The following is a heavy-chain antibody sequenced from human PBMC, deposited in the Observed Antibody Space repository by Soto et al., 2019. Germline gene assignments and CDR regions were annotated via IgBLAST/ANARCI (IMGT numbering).Heavy chain of an antibody. CDR1: GFTFGNHW. Sequence: EVQLVESGGGLVQPGGSLRLSCTASGFTFGNHWMSWVRQAPGKGFEWVANLNQDGSGKFYVDSVRGRFTISRDNAKNSVHLQMDSLGAEGTAVYFCVRDHLGLLDYWGQGTLVTVSS. CDR3: VRDHLGLLDY. V-gene: IGHV3-7*01. D-gene: IGHD3-10*01. CDR2: LNQDGSGK. J-gene: IGHJ4*02.